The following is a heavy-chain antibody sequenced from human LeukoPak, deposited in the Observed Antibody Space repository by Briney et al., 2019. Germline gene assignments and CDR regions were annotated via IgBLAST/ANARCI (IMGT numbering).Heavy chain of an antibody. CDR2: VSSDGNST. CDR1: GFTFSAYA. J-gene: IGHJ4*02. CDR3: ARGATNTRALDY. Sequence: PGGSLRLSCEASGFTFSAYAMTWVRQAPGKGLVWVSRVSSDGNSTNYADSVKGRFTISRDNTNNTLYLQMNSLRAEDTAVYYCARGATNTRALDYWGQGTLVTVSS. V-gene: IGHV3-74*01. D-gene: IGHD1/OR15-1a*01.